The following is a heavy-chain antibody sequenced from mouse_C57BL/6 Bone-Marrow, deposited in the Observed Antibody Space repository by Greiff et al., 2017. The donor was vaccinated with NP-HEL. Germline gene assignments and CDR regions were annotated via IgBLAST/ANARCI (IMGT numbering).Heavy chain of an antibody. CDR1: GYAFRSSW. CDR3: ASPIYYGNPYWYFDV. J-gene: IGHJ1*03. V-gene: IGHV1-82*01. CDR2: IYPGDGDT. D-gene: IGHD2-1*01. Sequence: VQLQQSGPELVKPGASVKISCKASGYAFRSSWMNWVKQRPGQGLEWIGRIYPGDGDTNYNGKFKGKATLTADKSSSTAYMQLSSLTSEDSAVYFCASPIYYGNPYWYFDVWGTGTTVTVSS.